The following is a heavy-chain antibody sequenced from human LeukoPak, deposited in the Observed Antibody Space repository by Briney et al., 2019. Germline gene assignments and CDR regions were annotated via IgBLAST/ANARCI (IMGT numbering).Heavy chain of an antibody. V-gene: IGHV3-30*01. J-gene: IGHJ4*02. D-gene: IGHD5-24*01. CDR3: ARDFGEMATMGFGY. Sequence: GRSLRLSCAASGFTFGSYAMHWVRQAPGKGLEWVAVISYDGSNKYYADSVKGRFTISRDNSKNTLYLQMNSLRAEDTAVYYCARDFGEMATMGFGYWGQGTLVTVSS. CDR1: GFTFGSYA. CDR2: ISYDGSNK.